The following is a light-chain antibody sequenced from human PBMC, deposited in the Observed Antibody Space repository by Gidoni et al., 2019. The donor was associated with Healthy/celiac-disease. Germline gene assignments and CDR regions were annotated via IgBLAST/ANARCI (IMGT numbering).Light chain of an antibody. V-gene: IGKV1-33*01. J-gene: IGKJ2*01. CDR1: QDISIY. CDR3: QQYYNPPNT. Sequence: DLQMTQSPSSLSASVGDRVTITCQASQDISIYLNWYQQKLGKAPKLLIYDASNLKTGVPSRFSGSGSGTDFTFTISSLQPEDIATYYCQQYYNPPNTFGQGTKLEIK. CDR2: DAS.